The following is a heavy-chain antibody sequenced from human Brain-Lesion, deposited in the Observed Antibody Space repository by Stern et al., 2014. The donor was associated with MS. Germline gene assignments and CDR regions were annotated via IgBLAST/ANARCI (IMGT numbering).Heavy chain of an antibody. CDR3: ARVYNTIYGIVTQRGSGMDV. J-gene: IGHJ6*02. Sequence: VQLVQSGGGLVQPGGSLTISCTAAGFTFGNYWMTWVRQAPGKGLEWVANIKEDGTEKNYVDSVKGRFTISRDNARNSFYLQMNSLRVEDTALYYWARVYNTIYGIVTQRGSGMDVWGQGTTVTVSS. D-gene: IGHD3-3*01. CDR1: GFTFGNYW. V-gene: IGHV3-7*01. CDR2: IKEDGTEK.